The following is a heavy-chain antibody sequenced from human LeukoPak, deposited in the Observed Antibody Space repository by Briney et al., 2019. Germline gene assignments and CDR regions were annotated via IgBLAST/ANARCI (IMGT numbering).Heavy chain of an antibody. D-gene: IGHD6-13*01. CDR1: GGSFSVYY. Sequence: SETLSLTCAVYGGSFSVYYWSWIRQPPGKGLEWIGEINHSGSTNYNPSLKSRVTMSVDTSKNQFSLKLSSVTAADTAVYYCARADISSWPSLSYWGQGTLVTVSS. CDR3: ARADISSWPSLSY. CDR2: INHSGST. J-gene: IGHJ4*02. V-gene: IGHV4-34*01.